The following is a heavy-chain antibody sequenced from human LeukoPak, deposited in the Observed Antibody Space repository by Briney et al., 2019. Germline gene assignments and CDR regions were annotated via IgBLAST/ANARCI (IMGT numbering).Heavy chain of an antibody. CDR1: GFTFSSYA. V-gene: IGHV3-23*01. J-gene: IGHJ4*02. CDR3: ARDHYDVLTGFGY. D-gene: IGHD3-9*01. Sequence: GGSLRLSCAASGFTFSSYAMSWVRQAPGKGLEWVSAISGSGGSTDYADSVKGRFTISRDNSKNTLYLQMNSLRAEDTAVYYCARDHYDVLTGFGYWGQGTLVTVSS. CDR2: ISGSGGST.